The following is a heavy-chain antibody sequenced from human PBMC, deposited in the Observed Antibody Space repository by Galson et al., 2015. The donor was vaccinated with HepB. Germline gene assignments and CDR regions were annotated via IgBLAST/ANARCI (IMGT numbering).Heavy chain of an antibody. Sequence: SLRLSCAASGFTFSSYAMSWVRQAPGKGLEWVSLMSAGGGSTKYADSVKGRFTISRDNSKNTLYLQMNSLRAEDTAVYYCATGDTAMEGWGQGTLVTVSS. J-gene: IGHJ4*02. D-gene: IGHD5-18*01. CDR3: ATGDTAMEG. CDR2: MSAGGGST. V-gene: IGHV3-23*01. CDR1: GFTFSSYA.